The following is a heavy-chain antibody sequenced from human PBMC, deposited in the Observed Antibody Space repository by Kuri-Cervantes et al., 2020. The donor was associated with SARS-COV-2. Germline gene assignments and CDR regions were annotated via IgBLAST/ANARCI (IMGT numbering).Heavy chain of an antibody. J-gene: IGHJ4*02. V-gene: IGHV4-59*12. CDR3: ARETSYDFPDY. CDR1: GGSISSYY. D-gene: IGHD3-3*01. Sequence: ESLKISCTVSGGSISSYYWSWIRQPPGKGLEWIGYIYYSGSTNYNPSLKSRVTISVDTSKNQFSLKLSSVTAADTAVYYCARETSYDFPDYWGQGTLVTVSS. CDR2: IYYSGST.